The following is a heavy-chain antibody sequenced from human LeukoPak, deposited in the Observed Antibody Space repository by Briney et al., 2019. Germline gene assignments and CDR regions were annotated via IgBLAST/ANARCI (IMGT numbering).Heavy chain of an antibody. Sequence: KPGGSLRLSCAVSGFTFSNAWMSWVRQAPGKGLEWVGHIKRKSDGGTTDYAAPVKGRFTISRDDSKNMFYLQMNSLKTEDTAVYYCTTNPYDKSGYHIWGQGTMVTVSS. V-gene: IGHV3-15*01. D-gene: IGHD3-22*01. CDR2: IKRKSDGGTT. CDR3: TTNPYDKSGYHI. J-gene: IGHJ3*02. CDR1: GFTFSNAW.